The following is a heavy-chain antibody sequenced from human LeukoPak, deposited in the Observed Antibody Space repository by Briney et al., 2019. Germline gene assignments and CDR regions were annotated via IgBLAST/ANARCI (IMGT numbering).Heavy chain of an antibody. CDR2: ISSSSSYI. Sequence: PGGSLRLSCAASGFTFSSYSMNWVRQAPGKGLEWVSSISSSSSYIYYADSVKGRFTISRDNAKNSLYLQMNTLGAEDTAVYYCARLWGGSSGYYYWGQGTLVTVSS. D-gene: IGHD3-22*01. CDR1: GFTFSSYS. J-gene: IGHJ4*02. CDR3: ARLWGGSSGYYY. V-gene: IGHV3-21*01.